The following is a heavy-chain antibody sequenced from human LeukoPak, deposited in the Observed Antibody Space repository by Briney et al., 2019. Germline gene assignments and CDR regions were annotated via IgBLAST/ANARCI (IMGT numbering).Heavy chain of an antibody. Sequence: GGSLRLSCAASGFTFSSYWTSWVRQAPGKGLEWVANIKQDGSEKYYVDSVKGRFTISRDNAKNSLYLQMNSLRAEDTAVYYCARGPGQYYDFWSGYHPYFDYWGQGTLVTVSS. CDR3: ARGPGQYYDFWSGYHPYFDY. D-gene: IGHD3-3*01. J-gene: IGHJ4*02. CDR1: GFTFSSYW. V-gene: IGHV3-7*01. CDR2: IKQDGSEK.